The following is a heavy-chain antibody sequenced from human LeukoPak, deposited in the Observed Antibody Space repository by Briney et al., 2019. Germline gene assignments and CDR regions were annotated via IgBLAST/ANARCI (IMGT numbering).Heavy chain of an antibody. CDR3: ARGTPAAIVEFDP. V-gene: IGHV1-8*01. Sequence: ASVKVSCKASGYTFTSYDINWVRQATGQGLEWMGWMNPNSGNTGYAQKFQGRVTMTRNTSKSTAYMELSSLRSEDTAVYYCARGTPAAIVEFDPWGQGTLVTVSS. J-gene: IGHJ5*02. D-gene: IGHD2-2*01. CDR1: GYTFTSYD. CDR2: MNPNSGNT.